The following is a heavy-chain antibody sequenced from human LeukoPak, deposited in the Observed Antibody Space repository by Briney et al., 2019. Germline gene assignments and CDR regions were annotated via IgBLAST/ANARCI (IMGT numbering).Heavy chain of an antibody. CDR1: GYTFTSYD. CDR3: AVSSRYSSSWYNTPGYFQH. J-gene: IGHJ1*01. Sequence: ASVKVSCKASGYTFTSYDINWVRQATGQGLEWMGWMNPNSGNTGYAQKFQGRVTMTRNTSISTAYMELSSLRSEDTAVYYCAVSSRYSSSWYNTPGYFQHWGQGTLVTVSS. CDR2: MNPNSGNT. V-gene: IGHV1-8*01. D-gene: IGHD6-13*01.